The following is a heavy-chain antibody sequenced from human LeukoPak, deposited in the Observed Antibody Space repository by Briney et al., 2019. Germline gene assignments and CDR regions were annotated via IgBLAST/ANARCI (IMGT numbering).Heavy chain of an antibody. D-gene: IGHD2/OR15-2a*01. CDR2: ISGSGGST. Sequence: GGSLRLSCAASGFTFSSYAMSWVRQAPGKGLEWVSAISGSGGSTYYADSVKGRFTISRDNSKNTLYLQMNSLRAEDTAVYFCAHRLSSAWAFDIWGQGTMVTVSS. J-gene: IGHJ3*02. CDR1: GFTFSSYA. V-gene: IGHV3-23*01. CDR3: AHRLSSAWAFDI.